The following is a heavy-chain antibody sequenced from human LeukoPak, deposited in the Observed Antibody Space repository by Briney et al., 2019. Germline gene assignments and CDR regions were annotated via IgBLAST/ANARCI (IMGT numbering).Heavy chain of an antibody. Sequence: PSQTLSLTCTVSGGSISSGGYYWSWIRQPPGKGLEWIGYIYYSGSTNYNPSLKSRVTISVDTSKNQFSLKLSSVTAADTAVYYCAKLRLKDYGSIDYWGQGTLVTVSS. CDR3: AKLRLKDYGSIDY. D-gene: IGHD3-10*01. CDR1: GGSISSGGYY. V-gene: IGHV4-61*08. CDR2: IYYSGST. J-gene: IGHJ4*02.